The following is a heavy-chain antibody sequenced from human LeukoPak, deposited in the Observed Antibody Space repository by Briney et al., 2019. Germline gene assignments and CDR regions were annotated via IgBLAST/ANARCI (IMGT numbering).Heavy chain of an antibody. J-gene: IGHJ4*02. CDR1: GGTFSSYA. V-gene: IGHV1-69*04. D-gene: IGHD5-18*01. CDR3: ARVGGYSYGYYFDY. Sequence: ASVTVSCTASGGTFSSYAISWVRQAPGQGLEWMGRIIPILGIANYAQKFQGGVTITADKSTSTAYMELSSLRSEDTAVYYCARVGGYSYGYYFDYWGQGTLVTVSS. CDR2: IIPILGIA.